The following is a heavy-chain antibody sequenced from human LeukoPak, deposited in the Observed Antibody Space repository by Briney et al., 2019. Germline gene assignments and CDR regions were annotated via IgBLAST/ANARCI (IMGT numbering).Heavy chain of an antibody. D-gene: IGHD5-18*01. CDR1: GGSFSGYY. CDR2: INHSGST. J-gene: IGHJ4*02. V-gene: IGHV4-34*01. CDR3: ARGFRIQLWSRSSALDY. Sequence: PSETLSLTCAVYGGSFSGYYWSWIRRPPGKGLEWIGEINHSGSTNYNPSLKSRVTISVDTSKNQFSLKLSSVTAADTAVYYCARGFRIQLWSRSSALDYWGQGTLVTVSS.